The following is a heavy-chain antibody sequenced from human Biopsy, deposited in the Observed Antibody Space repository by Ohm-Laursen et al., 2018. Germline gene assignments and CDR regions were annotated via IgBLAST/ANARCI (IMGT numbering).Heavy chain of an antibody. CDR3: ARLGSGDYFPTFFDF. Sequence: TPSLTCPVSGVSINGGRYYWNWIRHHPGKGLEWIGNIFYSANTYYNPSLKSRVTISVDTSKNQFSLKLSSVTAADTAVYYCARLGSGDYFPTFFDFWGQGALVTVSS. V-gene: IGHV4-31*02. CDR1: GVSINGGRYY. J-gene: IGHJ4*02. D-gene: IGHD2-15*01. CDR2: IFYSANT.